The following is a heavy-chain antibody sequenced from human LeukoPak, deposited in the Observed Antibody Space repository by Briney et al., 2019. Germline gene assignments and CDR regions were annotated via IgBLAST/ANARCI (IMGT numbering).Heavy chain of an antibody. D-gene: IGHD5-12*01. CDR1: GLSFGSYW. CDR2: IKQDGSEQ. J-gene: IGHJ6*03. V-gene: IGHV3-7*04. CDR3: ARGIVATIIYYYYMDV. Sequence: GGSLRLSCAASGFTSGLSFGSYWMNWVRQAPGKGLEWVASIKQDGSEQYYVDSVKGRFTISRDNAQSSLYLQMDSLRGEDTAVYYCARGIVATIIYYYYMDVGGKGTTVTVS.